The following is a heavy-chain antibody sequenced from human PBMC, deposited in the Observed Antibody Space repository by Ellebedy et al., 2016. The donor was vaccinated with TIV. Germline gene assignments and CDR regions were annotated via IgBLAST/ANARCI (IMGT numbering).Heavy chain of an antibody. V-gene: IGHV3-30*18. CDR1: GFSFSTYG. CDR3: AKVGSLRYFDWPTTDY. CDR2: ISDDGSNT. D-gene: IGHD3-9*01. Sequence: GESLKISXAASGFSFSTYGMHWVRQAPGKGLEWVGVISDDGSNTHYGDSVKGRFTISRDNSKNTLYVQMNSLRAEDTAVYYCAKVGSLRYFDWPTTDYWGQGTLVTVSS. J-gene: IGHJ4*02.